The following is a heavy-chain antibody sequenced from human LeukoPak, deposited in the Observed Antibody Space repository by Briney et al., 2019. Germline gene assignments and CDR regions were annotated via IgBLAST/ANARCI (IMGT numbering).Heavy chain of an antibody. CDR2: LYTSGST. J-gene: IGHJ6*02. CDR3: ARDRVDSSGYYYYGIDV. V-gene: IGHV4-4*07. D-gene: IGHD3-22*01. Sequence: SETLSLTCTVSGGSISTYFWSWTRQPAGKGLEWIGRLYTSGSTNYNPSLKSRLTMSADTSKNQFSLNLRSVTAADTAIYYCARDRVDSSGYYYYGIDVWGQGTAVTVSS. CDR1: GGSISTYF.